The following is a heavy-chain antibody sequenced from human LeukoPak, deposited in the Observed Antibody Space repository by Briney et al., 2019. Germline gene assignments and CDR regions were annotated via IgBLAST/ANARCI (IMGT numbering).Heavy chain of an antibody. D-gene: IGHD6-19*01. Sequence: RGSLRLSCAASGFTLSSYEMNGVRPAPGKGLEWVSYISISGSTIYYADSVKGRLTISRDNAKNSLYLQMNSLRAEGTAVYYCARVTRYRSGWFDYWGEGTLVTVSS. CDR3: ARVTRYRSGWFDY. J-gene: IGHJ4*02. V-gene: IGHV3-48*03. CDR1: GFTLSSYE. CDR2: ISISGSTI.